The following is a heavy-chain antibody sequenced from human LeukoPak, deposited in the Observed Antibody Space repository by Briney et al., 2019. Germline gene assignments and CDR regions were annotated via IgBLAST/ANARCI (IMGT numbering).Heavy chain of an antibody. CDR3: ARSAGAWYGYDY. D-gene: IGHD5-18*01. CDR2: INDGAGNT. J-gene: IGHJ4*02. V-gene: IGHV3-23*01. CDR1: GFSFDNNA. Sequence: GGSLRLSCVGSGFSFDNNAMTWVRQAPGKGLEWVSSINDGAGNTDYAASVKGRFPLSRDNSKNTLYLQMNSLRADDTAVYYCARSAGAWYGYDYWGQGNLVTFS.